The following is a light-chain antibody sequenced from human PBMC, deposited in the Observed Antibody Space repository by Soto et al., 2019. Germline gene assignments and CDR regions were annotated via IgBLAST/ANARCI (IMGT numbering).Light chain of an antibody. CDR2: DNN. J-gene: IGLJ2*01. CDR1: SSNIGSNT. V-gene: IGLV1-44*01. Sequence: QAVVAQPPSASGAPGQSVIISCSGRSSNIGSNTAHWYQQLPGTAPKLLIYDNNQRPSGVPDRFSGSKSGTSASLAISGLQSDDEADYYCAAWDDSLNGVVFGGGTKLTVL. CDR3: AAWDDSLNGVV.